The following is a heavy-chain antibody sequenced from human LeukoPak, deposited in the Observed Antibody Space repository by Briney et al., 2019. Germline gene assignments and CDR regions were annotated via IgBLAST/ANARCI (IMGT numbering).Heavy chain of an antibody. J-gene: IGHJ6*02. D-gene: IGHD4-23*01. CDR2: TSSDLNVK. CDR1: GFTFRNYV. Sequence: PGGSLRLSCAASGFTFRNYVIHWVRQAPGKGLEWVAVTSSDLNVKLYADSVKGRFTISRDNSKNTLYLQMNSLRAEDTAVYYCAKTTDYGGNRNYYYYGMDVWGQGTTVTVSS. V-gene: IGHV3-30*18. CDR3: AKTTDYGGNRNYYYYGMDV.